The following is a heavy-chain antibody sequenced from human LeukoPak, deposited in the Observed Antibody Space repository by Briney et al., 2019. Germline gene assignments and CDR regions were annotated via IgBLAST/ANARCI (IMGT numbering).Heavy chain of an antibody. J-gene: IGHJ6*03. CDR2: IYYSGST. CDR1: GGSISSDY. V-gene: IGHV4-59*01. Sequence: KPSETLSLTCTVSGGSISSDYWSWIRQPPGKGLEWIGYIYYSGSTNYNPSLKSRVTISADTSKNQFSLKLSSVTAADTAVYYCARMVAARPYYMDVWGKGTTVTVSS. CDR3: ARMVAARPYYMDV. D-gene: IGHD2-15*01.